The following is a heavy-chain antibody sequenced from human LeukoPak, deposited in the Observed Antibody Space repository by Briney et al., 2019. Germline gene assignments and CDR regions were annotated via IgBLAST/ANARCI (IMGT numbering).Heavy chain of an antibody. CDR1: GLTVSSNY. V-gene: IGHV3-53*01. CDR2: IYSGGST. Sequence: PGGSLRLSCAASGLTVSSNYMSSVRQAPGKGLEWVSMIYSGGSTYYADSVKGRFTISRDNSKNTLYLQMNSLRVEDTAVYYCARGRWDQAYYWGQGTLVTVSS. CDR3: ARGRWDQAYY. D-gene: IGHD1-26*01. J-gene: IGHJ4*02.